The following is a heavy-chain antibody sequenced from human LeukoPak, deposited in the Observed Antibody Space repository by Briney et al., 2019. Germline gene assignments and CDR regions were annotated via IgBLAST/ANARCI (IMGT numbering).Heavy chain of an antibody. Sequence: GGSLRLFCAACGIPLRIYAMLGVRRARGKGREGGAVISYDGSNKYHANAVTGRFTISRDNSKNTLYLQMNSLRAEDTAVYYCARHRSGWLQSFFDSWGQGTLVTVSP. V-gene: IGHV3-30*04. D-gene: IGHD5-24*01. CDR3: ARHRSGWLQSFFDS. CDR1: GIPLRIYA. CDR2: ISYDGSNK. J-gene: IGHJ4*02.